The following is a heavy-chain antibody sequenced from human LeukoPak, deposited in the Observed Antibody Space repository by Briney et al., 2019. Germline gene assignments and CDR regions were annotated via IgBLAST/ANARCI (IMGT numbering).Heavy chain of an antibody. D-gene: IGHD1-26*01. CDR1: GFSFSTYG. CDR3: ARESFAPPSSGSYGYYFDY. V-gene: IGHV3-30*02. CDR2: IQNDGTFK. J-gene: IGHJ4*02. Sequence: GGSLRLSCAASGFSFSTYGMHWVRQAPGKGLEWVAFIQNDGTFKYYADSVKGRFTISRDNSKNTLYLQMNSLRAEDTAVYYCARESFAPPSSGSYGYYFDYWGQGTLVTVSS.